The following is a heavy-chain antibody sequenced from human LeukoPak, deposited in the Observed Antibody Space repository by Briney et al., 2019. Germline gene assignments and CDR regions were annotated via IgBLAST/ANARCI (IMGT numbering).Heavy chain of an antibody. V-gene: IGHV1-18*01. CDR3: ARERNYGDYGNAFDV. Sequence: ASVMVSCKASGYTFTSHGINWVRQAPGEGLEWMGWISPRNGNTNYAQKFQGRFTMTTDASTYTVYMELRSLRPDDTAMYYCARERNYGDYGNAFDVWGQGTKVTVSS. CDR1: GYTFTSHG. J-gene: IGHJ3*01. CDR2: ISPRNGNT. D-gene: IGHD4-17*01.